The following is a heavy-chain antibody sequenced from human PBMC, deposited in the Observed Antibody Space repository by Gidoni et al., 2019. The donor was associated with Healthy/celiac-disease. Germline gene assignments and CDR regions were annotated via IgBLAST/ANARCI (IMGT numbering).Heavy chain of an antibody. Sequence: ITLKESGPTLVKTTQTLTLTCTLSWFSLRTSGVGVGWIRQPPGKALEWLALIYWDDDKRYSPSLKSRLTITKDTSKNQVVLTMTNMDPVDTATYYCAHMVKDDSSGYYFSYYFDYWGQGTLVTVSS. V-gene: IGHV2-5*02. CDR3: AHMVKDDSSGYYFSYYFDY. J-gene: IGHJ4*02. CDR1: WFSLRTSGVG. CDR2: IYWDDDK. D-gene: IGHD3-22*01.